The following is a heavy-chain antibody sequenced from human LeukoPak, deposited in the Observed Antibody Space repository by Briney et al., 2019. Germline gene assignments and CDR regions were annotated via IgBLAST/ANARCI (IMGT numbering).Heavy chain of an antibody. CDR1: GFTFSSYA. Sequence: GGSLRLSCAASGFTFSSYAMHWVRQAPGKGLDYVSAISSNGGSTYYANSVKGRFTISRDSSKNTLYLQMGSLRAEDMAVYYCARTRTTVTTGNYFDYWGQGTLVTVSS. CDR3: ARTRTTVTTGNYFDY. D-gene: IGHD4-17*01. CDR2: ISSNGGST. J-gene: IGHJ4*02. V-gene: IGHV3-64*01.